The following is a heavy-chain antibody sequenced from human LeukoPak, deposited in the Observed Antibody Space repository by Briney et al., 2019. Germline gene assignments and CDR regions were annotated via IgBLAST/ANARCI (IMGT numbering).Heavy chain of an antibody. Sequence: GGSLRLACAASGFTFSSYEMNWVRQAPGKGLEWVSYISSSGSTIYYADSVKGRFTISRDNAKNSLYLQMNSLRAEDTAVYYCARELIDYYDSSGLFDYWGQGTLVTVSS. CDR3: ARELIDYYDSSGLFDY. V-gene: IGHV3-48*03. CDR2: ISSSGSTI. CDR1: GFTFSSYE. J-gene: IGHJ4*02. D-gene: IGHD3-22*01.